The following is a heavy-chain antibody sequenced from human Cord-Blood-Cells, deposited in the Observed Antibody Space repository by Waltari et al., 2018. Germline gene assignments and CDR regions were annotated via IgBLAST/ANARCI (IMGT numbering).Heavy chain of an antibody. CDR3: ARDLGIAAAGPLDY. CDR1: GGTFSSYA. CDR2: VIPSRGIA. J-gene: IGHJ4*02. D-gene: IGHD6-13*01. Sequence: QVQLVQSGAEVKKPGSSVKVSCKASGGTFSSYAISWVRQAPGQGLEWMGGVIPSRGIAKHDKKFQGRCTMTADKSTSTAYMELSSLRSEDTAVYYCARDLGIAAAGPLDYWGQGTLVTVSS. V-gene: IGHV1-69*10.